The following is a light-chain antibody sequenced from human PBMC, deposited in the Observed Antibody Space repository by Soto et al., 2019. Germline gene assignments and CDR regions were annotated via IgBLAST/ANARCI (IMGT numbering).Light chain of an antibody. V-gene: IGLV4-69*01. CDR1: SGHSSYA. CDR2: LNSDGSH. J-gene: IGLJ7*01. CDR3: QIWGTGIAV. Sequence: QPVLTQSPSASASLGASVKLTCTLSSGHSSYAIAWHQQQPEKGPRYLMKLNSDGSHSKGDGIPDRFSGSSSGAERYLTISSLQSEDEADYYCQIWGTGIAVFGGGTQLTVL.